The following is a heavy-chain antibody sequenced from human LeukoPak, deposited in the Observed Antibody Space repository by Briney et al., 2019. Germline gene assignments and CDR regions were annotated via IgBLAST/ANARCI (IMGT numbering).Heavy chain of an antibody. CDR3: TKEDIVVVPAATHWYFDL. CDR1: GFTFSGSA. D-gene: IGHD2-2*01. V-gene: IGHV3-73*01. CDR2: IRSKANSYAT. J-gene: IGHJ2*01. Sequence: GGSLRLSCAASGFTFSGSAMHWVRQASGKGLEWVGRIRSKANSYATAYAASVKGRFTISRDDSKNTAYLQMNSLKTENTAVYYCTKEDIVVVPAATHWYFDLWGRGTLVTVSS.